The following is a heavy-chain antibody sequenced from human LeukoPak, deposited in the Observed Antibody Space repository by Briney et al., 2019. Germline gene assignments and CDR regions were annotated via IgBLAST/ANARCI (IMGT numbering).Heavy chain of an antibody. J-gene: IGHJ4*02. CDR2: LYHSGST. CDR1: DSSISSGYF. CDR3: ATLLSDYGSHYFDS. V-gene: IGHV4-38-2*01. D-gene: IGHD4-17*01. Sequence: PSETLSLTCAVSDSSISSGYFWGRIRQPPGKGLEWIGTLYHSGSTYYNPSLKSRVAISLDTSKTQFSLKLSSVTAADTALYYCATLLSDYGSHYFDSWGQGVLVTVSS.